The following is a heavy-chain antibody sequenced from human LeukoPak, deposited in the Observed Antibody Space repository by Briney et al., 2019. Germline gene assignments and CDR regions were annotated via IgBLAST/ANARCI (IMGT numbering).Heavy chain of an antibody. CDR2: ISSSSIYI. CDR3: ARSTEPPIFGVVIILNWFDP. V-gene: IGHV3-21*01. Sequence: ETGGSLRLSCAASGFTFSSYDMNWVRQAPGKGLEWVSSISSSSIYIYYADSVKGRVTISRDNAKNSLYLQMNSLRAEDTAVYYCARSTEPPIFGVVIILNWFDPWGQGTLVTVSS. J-gene: IGHJ5*02. CDR1: GFTFSSYD. D-gene: IGHD3-3*01.